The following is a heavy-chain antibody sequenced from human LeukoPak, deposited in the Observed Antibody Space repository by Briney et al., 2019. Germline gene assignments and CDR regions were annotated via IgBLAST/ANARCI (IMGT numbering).Heavy chain of an antibody. CDR1: GFTVSSNY. Sequence: HSGGSLRLSCAASGFTVSSNYMSWVRQAPGKGLEWVSVIYSGGSTYYADSVKGRFTISRDNSKNTLYLQMNSLRAEDTAVYYCARDVPHYYGSGSYDYWGQGTLVTVSS. V-gene: IGHV3-66*01. CDR3: ARDVPHYYGSGSYDY. CDR2: IYSGGST. D-gene: IGHD3-10*01. J-gene: IGHJ4*02.